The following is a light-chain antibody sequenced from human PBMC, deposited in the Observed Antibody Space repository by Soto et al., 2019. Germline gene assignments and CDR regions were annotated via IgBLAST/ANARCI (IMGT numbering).Light chain of an antibody. J-gene: IGLJ2*01. Sequence: QSALTQPASVSGSPGQSITISCTGTSSDVGADNYVSWYQQHPGTAPKLMIYDISNRPSGVSNRFSGSKSGTTASLTISGLQAEDEADYYCSSYTISSTLFGGGTKLTVL. CDR3: SSYTISSTL. CDR2: DIS. CDR1: SSDVGADNY. V-gene: IGLV2-14*03.